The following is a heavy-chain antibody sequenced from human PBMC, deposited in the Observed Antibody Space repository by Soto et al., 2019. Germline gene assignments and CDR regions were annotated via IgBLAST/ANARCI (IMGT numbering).Heavy chain of an antibody. CDR2: ISSSGSTI. D-gene: IGHD4-4*01. Sequence: GGSLRLSCAASGFTFSSYEMNWVRQAPGKGLEWVSYISSSGSTIYYADSVKGRFTISRDNAKNSLYLQMNSLRAEDTAVYYCARALLTVTDYWGQGTLVTVSS. V-gene: IGHV3-48*03. J-gene: IGHJ4*02. CDR3: ARALLTVTDY. CDR1: GFTFSSYE.